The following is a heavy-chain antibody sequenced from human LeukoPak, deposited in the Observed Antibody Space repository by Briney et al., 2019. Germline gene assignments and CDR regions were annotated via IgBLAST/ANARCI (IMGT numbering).Heavy chain of an antibody. Sequence: ASVKVSCKASGYTSTSYDINWVRQATGQGLEWMGWMNPNSGNTGYAQKFQGRVTITRNTSINTAYMELSSLRSEDTAVYYCATGRRWWELHEAFDIWGQGTMVTVSS. CDR3: ATGRRWWELHEAFDI. J-gene: IGHJ3*02. V-gene: IGHV1-8*03. CDR2: MNPNSGNT. D-gene: IGHD1-26*01. CDR1: GYTSTSYD.